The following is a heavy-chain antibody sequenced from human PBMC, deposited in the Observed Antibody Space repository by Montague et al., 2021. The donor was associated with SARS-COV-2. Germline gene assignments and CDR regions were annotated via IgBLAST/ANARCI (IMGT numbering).Heavy chain of an antibody. CDR3: ARDVRYYDCWSSRAHTSPDY. Sequence: SETLSLTCTVSGYSISSGYYWGWIRQPPGKGLEWIGSIYHSGSTYYNPSLKSRVTISVDTSKNQFSLKLSSVTAADTAVYYCARDVRYYDCWSSRAHTSPDYWGQGTLVTVSS. CDR2: IYHSGST. CDR1: GYSISSGYY. D-gene: IGHD3-3*01. J-gene: IGHJ4*02. V-gene: IGHV4-38-2*02.